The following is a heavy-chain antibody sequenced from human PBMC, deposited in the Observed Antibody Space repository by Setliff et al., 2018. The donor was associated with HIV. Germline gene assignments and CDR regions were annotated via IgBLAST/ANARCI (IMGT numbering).Heavy chain of an antibody. D-gene: IGHD3-22*01. V-gene: IGHV1-18*01. CDR3: VRGVTRDISGYYRDEYFQH. CDR2: ISTYNADT. J-gene: IGHJ1*01. Sequence: ASVKVSCKASGYTFTSYGISWVRQAPGQGLEWMGWISTYNADTNYAQSLQGRVTLTTDTSTNTAYMEMRTLRSDDTAVYYCVRGVTRDISGYYRDEYFQHWGQGTPVTVSS. CDR1: GYTFTSYG.